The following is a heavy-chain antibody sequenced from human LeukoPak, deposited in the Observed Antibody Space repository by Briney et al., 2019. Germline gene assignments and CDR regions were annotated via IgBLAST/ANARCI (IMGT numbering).Heavy chain of an antibody. CDR3: AKDPADFWSGYGDYYGMDV. D-gene: IGHD3-3*01. V-gene: IGHV3-30*18. Sequence: QSGGSLRLSCAASGFTFSSYGMHWVRQAPGKGLEWVAVISYDGSNKYYADSVKGRFTISRDNSKNTLYLQMNSLRAEDAAVYYCAKDPADFWSGYGDYYGMDVWGQGTTVTVSS. CDR2: ISYDGSNK. CDR1: GFTFSSYG. J-gene: IGHJ6*02.